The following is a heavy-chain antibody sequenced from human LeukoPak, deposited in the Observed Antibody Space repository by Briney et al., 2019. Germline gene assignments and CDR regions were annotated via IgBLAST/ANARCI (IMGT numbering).Heavy chain of an antibody. CDR2: VSYDESNK. Sequence: GSLRLSCAASGFTFSSYTMHWVRQAPGKGLEWVAVVSYDESNKYYADSMKGRFTISRDNSKNTLYLQMKSLRAEDTAVYYCAREEIPGWYADWGQGTLVTVSS. CDR1: GFTFSSYT. D-gene: IGHD6-19*01. J-gene: IGHJ4*02. V-gene: IGHV3-30-3*01. CDR3: AREEIPGWYAD.